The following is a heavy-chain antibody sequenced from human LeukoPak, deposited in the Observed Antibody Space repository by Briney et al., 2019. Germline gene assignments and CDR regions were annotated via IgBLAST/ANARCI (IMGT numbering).Heavy chain of an antibody. CDR1: GGSVSNYY. CDR2: IFYSGST. Sequence: SETLSLTCTVSGGSVSNYYWSWIRQPAGKALEWVGYIFYSGSTNYNPSLKSRVTISVDTSKNQLSLKLNSVTAADTAVYYCAGSYNWSDDFDYWGPGTLVTVSS. V-gene: IGHV4-59*02. CDR3: AGSYNWSDDFDY. J-gene: IGHJ4*02. D-gene: IGHD1-1*01.